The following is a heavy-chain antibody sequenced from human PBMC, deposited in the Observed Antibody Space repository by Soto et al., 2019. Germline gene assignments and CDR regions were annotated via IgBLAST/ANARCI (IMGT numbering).Heavy chain of an antibody. J-gene: IGHJ6*02. CDR3: AREGYCSSGSCALYSHDFFGMDV. CDR2: ISTYNSNT. V-gene: IGHV1-18*01. CDR1: HYCLGRYG. Sequence: XSVKGSCDASHYCLGRYGIIWVRQAPGQGLEWMGGISTYNSNTKYAQKFQGRVTMTTDTPTSTAYMNLRSLTSDDTAVYYCAREGYCSSGSCALYSHDFFGMDVWGQGTTVTVSS. D-gene: IGHD2-15*01.